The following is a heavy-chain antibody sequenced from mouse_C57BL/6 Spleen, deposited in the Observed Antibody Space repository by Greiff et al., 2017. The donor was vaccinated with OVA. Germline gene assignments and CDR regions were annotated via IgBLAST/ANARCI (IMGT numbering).Heavy chain of an antibody. CDR1: GFTFNTYA. CDR3: VREAYGYDGYYYAMDY. D-gene: IGHD2-2*01. CDR2: IRSKSSNYAT. Sequence: EVQLVESGGGLVQPKGSLKLSCAASGFTFNTYAMHWVRQAPGKGLEWVARIRSKSSNYATYYADSVKDRFTISRDDSQSMLYLQMNNLKTEDTAMYYCVREAYGYDGYYYAMDYWGQGTSVTVSS. J-gene: IGHJ4*01. V-gene: IGHV10-3*01.